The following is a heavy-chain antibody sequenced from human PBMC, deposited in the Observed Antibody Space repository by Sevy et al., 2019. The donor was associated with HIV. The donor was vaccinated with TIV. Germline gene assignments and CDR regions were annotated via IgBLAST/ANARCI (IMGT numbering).Heavy chain of an antibody. V-gene: IGHV1-24*01. CDR2: FDPEDGER. CDR3: ATTREYYQGKSGYFDY. Sequence: ASVKVSYKVSGYTLTQLSMHWVRQAPGKGLEWMGSFDPEDGERIYAQKFQGRITMTEDTSTDTAYMDLSSFKSDDTAVYYCATTREYYQGKSGYFDYWGQGALVTVSS. CDR1: GYTLTQLS. D-gene: IGHD2-15*01. J-gene: IGHJ4*02.